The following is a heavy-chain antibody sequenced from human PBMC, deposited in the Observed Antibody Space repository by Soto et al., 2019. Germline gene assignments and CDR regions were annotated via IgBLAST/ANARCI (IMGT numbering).Heavy chain of an antibody. CDR1: GGSFSGYY. J-gene: IGHJ4*02. CDR3: VTSLWFGTQPEI. V-gene: IGHV4-34*01. D-gene: IGHD3-10*01. CDR2: ISPSGTT. Sequence: QVQLQQWGAGLLKPSETLSLTCAVYGGSFSGYYWTRFRQPPGKGLEWIGEISPSGTTKYIPSLKSRVTISADPSKNQFSLKVTSVTAADTAVYYCVTSLWFGTQPEIWGQGALVTVSS.